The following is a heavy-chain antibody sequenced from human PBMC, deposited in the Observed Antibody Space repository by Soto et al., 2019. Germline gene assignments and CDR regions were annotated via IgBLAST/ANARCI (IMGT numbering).Heavy chain of an antibody. CDR3: GNTHRDPLVY. J-gene: IGHJ4*01. CDR2: ISGSGDFT. Sequence: GSLRLSCAASGFTFSSNAMSWVRQAPGKGLEWVSVISGSGDFTFYADSVKGRFTISRDNSKNTLYLQMNTLRAEDTAVYYCGNTHRDPLVYWAQGTLDPVSS. CDR1: GFTFSSNA. V-gene: IGHV3-23*01.